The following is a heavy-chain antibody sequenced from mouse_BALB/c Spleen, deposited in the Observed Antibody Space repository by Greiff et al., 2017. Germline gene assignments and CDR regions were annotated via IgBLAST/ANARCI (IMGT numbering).Heavy chain of an antibody. CDR2: IDPANGNT. CDR1: GFNIKDTY. D-gene: IGHD2-3*01. CDR3: ARPVSWLVRPVAWFAY. J-gene: IGHJ3*01. V-gene: IGHV14-3*02. Sequence: VQLQQSGAELVKPGASVKLSCTASGFNIKDTYMHWVKQRPEQGLEWIGRIDPANGNTKYDPKFQGKATITADTSSNTAYLQLSSLTSEDTAVYYCARPVSWLVRPVAWFAYWGQGTLVTVSA.